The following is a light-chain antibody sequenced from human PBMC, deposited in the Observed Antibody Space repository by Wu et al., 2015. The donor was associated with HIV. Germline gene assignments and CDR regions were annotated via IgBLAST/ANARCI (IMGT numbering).Light chain of an antibody. CDR1: QSVSSSY. V-gene: IGKV3-20*01. CDR2: GAS. Sequence: EIVLTQSPGTLSLSPGERATLSCRASQSVSSSYLAWYQQKPGQAPRLLIYGASRRATGISDRFSGSGSGTDFTLTISRLEPEDFAVYYCQQYGTSPHTFGQGTKVEI. CDR3: QQYGTSPHT. J-gene: IGKJ1*01.